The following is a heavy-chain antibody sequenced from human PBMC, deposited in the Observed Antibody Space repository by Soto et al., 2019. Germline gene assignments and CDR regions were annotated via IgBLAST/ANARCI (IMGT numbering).Heavy chain of an antibody. Sequence: QVQLVQSGAEVKKPGASVKVSCKASGYTFTGYYMHWVRQAPGQGLEWMGWINPNSGGTNYAQKVQGWVTMTRDTSISTAYMELSRLRSDDTAVYYCARAPGTTEYYGMDVWGQGTTVTVSS. D-gene: IGHD1-1*01. CDR2: INPNSGGT. CDR3: ARAPGTTEYYGMDV. CDR1: GYTFTGYY. V-gene: IGHV1-2*04. J-gene: IGHJ6*02.